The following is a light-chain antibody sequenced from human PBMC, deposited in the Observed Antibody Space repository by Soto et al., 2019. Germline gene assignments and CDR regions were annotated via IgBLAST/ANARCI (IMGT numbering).Light chain of an antibody. CDR2: VVS. CDR3: HQYSRSPVTFSPLT. CDR1: QNIGDTY. J-gene: IGKJ4*01. V-gene: IGKV3-20*01. Sequence: EIVLTQTPATLSLSPGERVTLSFRASQNIGDTYLAWYLQKPGQAPRLLIYVVSARGTGISDRFSASGSGTDFTLTISRLEPDDFAVYYCHQYSRSPVTFSPLTFGGGSKVEI.